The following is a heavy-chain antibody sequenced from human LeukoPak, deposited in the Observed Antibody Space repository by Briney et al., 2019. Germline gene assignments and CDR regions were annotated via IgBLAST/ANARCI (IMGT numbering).Heavy chain of an antibody. D-gene: IGHD6-19*01. CDR1: GGSFSGHY. CDR2: VTDRGNV. Sequence: PSETLSLTCAVYGGSFSGHYLTWIRQPPGKGLEWIGEVTDRGNVNYNPSLRSRVTMSVDTAKSQFSVKLRSMTAADTSVCFCARARGSSSGWGHYYYSLDVWGQGTTVTVSS. V-gene: IGHV4-34*01. CDR3: ARARGSSSGWGHYYYSLDV. J-gene: IGHJ6*02.